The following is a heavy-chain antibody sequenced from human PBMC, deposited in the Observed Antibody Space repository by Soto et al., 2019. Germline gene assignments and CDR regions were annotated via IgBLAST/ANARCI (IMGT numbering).Heavy chain of an antibody. J-gene: IGHJ2*01. Sequence: QVQLVQSGAEVKKPGSSVKVSCKASGGTFSSYAISWVRQAPGQGLEWMGGIIPIFGTANYAQKFQGRVTSNADESTXXAXMXXSSLRSADTAVYYCAREQGSPDYYDSSGYDWYFDLWGRGTLVTVSS. D-gene: IGHD3-22*01. CDR3: AREQGSPDYYDSSGYDWYFDL. V-gene: IGHV1-69*12. CDR2: IIPIFGTA. CDR1: GGTFSSYA.